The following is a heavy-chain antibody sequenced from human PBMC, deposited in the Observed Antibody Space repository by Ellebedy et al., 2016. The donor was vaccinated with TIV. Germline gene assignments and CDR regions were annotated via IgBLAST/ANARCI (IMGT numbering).Heavy chain of an antibody. CDR1: GFTVSSNY. D-gene: IGHD6-19*01. V-gene: IGHV3-66*01. CDR3: ARDHFSNGRSPYPNDGFEV. Sequence: GESLKISCAASGFTVSSNYMRWVRQAPGKGLEWVSVIYSGGCTHYADSVKGRFTISRDNSKNTLYLQMNSRRAEDTAVYYCARDHFSNGRSPYPNDGFEVWGQGTMVTVTS. J-gene: IGHJ3*01. CDR2: IYSGGCT.